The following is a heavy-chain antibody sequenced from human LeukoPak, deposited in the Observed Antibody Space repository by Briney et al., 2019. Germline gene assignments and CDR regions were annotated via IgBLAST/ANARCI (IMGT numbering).Heavy chain of an antibody. CDR3: ASGRHSKYGGNSGAFDI. D-gene: IGHD4-23*01. J-gene: IGHJ3*02. CDR2: IIPIFGTA. V-gene: IGHV1-69*06. Sequence: GASVKVSCKASGGTFSSYAISWVRQAPGQGLEWMGGIIPIFGTANYAQKFQGRVTITADKSTSTAYMELSSLRSEDTAVYYCASGRHSKYGGNSGAFDIWGQGTMVTVSS. CDR1: GGTFSSYA.